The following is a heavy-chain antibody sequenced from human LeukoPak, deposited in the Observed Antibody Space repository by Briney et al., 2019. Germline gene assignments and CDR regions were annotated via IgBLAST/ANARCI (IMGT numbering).Heavy chain of an antibody. J-gene: IGHJ4*02. CDR2: ISAYNGNT. D-gene: IGHD6-19*01. V-gene: IGHV1-18*01. CDR1: GYTFTTYG. CDR3: ARVQSSGLGDY. Sequence: GASVKVSCKASGYTFTTYGISWVRQAPGQGLEWMGWISAYNGNTNYAQNLQGRLTMTTDTSTSTAYMELRSLRSDDTAVYYCARVQSSGLGDYWGQGTLVTVSS.